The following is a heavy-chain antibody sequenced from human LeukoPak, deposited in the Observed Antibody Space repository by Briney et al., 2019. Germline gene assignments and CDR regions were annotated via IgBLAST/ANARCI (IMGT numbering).Heavy chain of an antibody. CDR3: ARGGSNYYDSSGYSAPVN. Sequence: ASVKVSCKVSGYTLTELSMHWVRQAPGKGLEWMGGFDPEDGETIYAQKFQGRVTMTEDTSTDTAYMELSSLRSEDTAVYYCARGGSNYYDSSGYSAPVNWGQGTLVTVSS. CDR1: GYTLTELS. V-gene: IGHV1-24*01. D-gene: IGHD3-22*01. J-gene: IGHJ4*02. CDR2: FDPEDGET.